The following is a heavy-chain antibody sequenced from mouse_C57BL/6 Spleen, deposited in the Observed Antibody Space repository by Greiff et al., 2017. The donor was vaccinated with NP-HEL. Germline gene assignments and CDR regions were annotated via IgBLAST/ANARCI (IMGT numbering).Heavy chain of an antibody. CDR1: GYTFTSYW. D-gene: IGHD2-4*01. CDR2: ICPGSGST. Sequence: QVQLQQPGAELVKPGASVKMSCKASGYTFTSYWITWVKQRPGQGLEWIGDICPGSGSTNYNAKLKSKATLTVDTSSSTAYMQLSSLTSKDSAVYYCARRGHYDYDGDYWGQGTTLTVSS. V-gene: IGHV1-55*01. CDR3: ARRGHYDYDGDY. J-gene: IGHJ2*01.